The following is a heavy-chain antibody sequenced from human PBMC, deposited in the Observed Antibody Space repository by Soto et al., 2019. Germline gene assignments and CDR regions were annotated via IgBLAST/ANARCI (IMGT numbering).Heavy chain of an antibody. CDR1: GGTFSSYA. CDR2: IIPIFGTA. CDR3: ARGGRVAGTSFGAFDI. D-gene: IGHD6-19*01. Sequence: QVQLVQSGAEVQKPGSSVKVSCKASGGTFSSYAISWVRQAPGQGLEWMGGIIPIFGTANYAQKFQGRVTITADESTSTAYMELSSLRSEDTAVYYCARGGRVAGTSFGAFDIWGQGTMVTVSS. J-gene: IGHJ3*02. V-gene: IGHV1-69*01.